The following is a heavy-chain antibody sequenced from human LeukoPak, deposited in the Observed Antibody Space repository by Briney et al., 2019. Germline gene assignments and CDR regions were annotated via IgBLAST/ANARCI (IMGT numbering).Heavy chain of an antibody. D-gene: IGHD6-13*01. CDR1: GYIFTDYY. Sequence: ASVKVSCKASGYIFTDYYMHWVRQAPGQGLEWMGWIDPNSGGTNYAQKFQGRVTMTRDTSISTAYMELSRLRSDDTAVYYCARDQGAAADYYMDVWGKGTTVTISS. J-gene: IGHJ6*03. CDR2: IDPNSGGT. V-gene: IGHV1-2*02. CDR3: ARDQGAAADYYMDV.